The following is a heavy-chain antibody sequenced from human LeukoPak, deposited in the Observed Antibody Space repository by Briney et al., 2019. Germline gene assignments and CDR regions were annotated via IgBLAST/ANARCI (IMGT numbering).Heavy chain of an antibody. V-gene: IGHV3-23*01. D-gene: IGHD6-13*01. CDR3: VKGPVAAWGYFDY. CDR1: GFTFSSYA. Sequence: GGSLRLSCAASGFTFSSYAMSWVRQAPGKGLEWVSAISGSGGSTYYADSVKGRFTISRDNSKNTLYLQMNSLRAEDTAVYYCVKGPVAAWGYFDYWGQGTLVTVSS. J-gene: IGHJ4*02. CDR2: ISGSGGST.